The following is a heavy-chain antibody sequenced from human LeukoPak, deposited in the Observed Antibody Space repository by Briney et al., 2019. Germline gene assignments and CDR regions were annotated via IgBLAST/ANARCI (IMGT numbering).Heavy chain of an antibody. Sequence: GASVKVSCKASGGTFSSYAINWVRQAHGQGPEWMGGIIPIFGRANYAQKFQGRVTMTTDESTSTAYMELSSLRSEDTAVYYCARVFARSGEISGSYFYYWGQGTLVTVSS. CDR1: GGTFSSYA. D-gene: IGHD1-26*01. CDR2: IIPIFGRA. CDR3: ARVFARSGEISGSYFYY. J-gene: IGHJ4*02. V-gene: IGHV1-69*05.